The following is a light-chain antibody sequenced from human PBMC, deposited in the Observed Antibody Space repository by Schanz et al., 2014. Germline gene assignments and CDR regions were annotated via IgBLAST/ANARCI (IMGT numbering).Light chain of an antibody. V-gene: IGLV2-14*03. CDR2: GVS. CDR1: SSDVGGYDY. Sequence: QSVLTQPASVSGSPGQSITISCTGTSSDVGGYDYVSWYQHRPGKAPQLIIYGVSNRPSGVSNRFSGSKSGNAASLTISGLQAEDEADYYCSSYTTNSAPGVVFGGGTKLTVL. J-gene: IGLJ2*01. CDR3: SSYTTNSAPGVV.